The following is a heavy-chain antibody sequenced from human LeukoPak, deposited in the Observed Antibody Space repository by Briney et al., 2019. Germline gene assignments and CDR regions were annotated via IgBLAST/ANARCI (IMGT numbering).Heavy chain of an antibody. CDR1: GFTGFTFSKNT. J-gene: IGHJ4*02. V-gene: IGHV3-21*01. CDR2: ITSSGNYT. Sequence: PGGSLRLSCAVTGFTGFTFSKNTMNWVRQAPGKGLEWVSSITSSGNYTYYAASVKGRFTISRDNAKNALFLQMNSLRAEDTAVYYCAHAYGDTDYWGQGTPVTVSS. D-gene: IGHD4-17*01. CDR3: AHAYGDTDY.